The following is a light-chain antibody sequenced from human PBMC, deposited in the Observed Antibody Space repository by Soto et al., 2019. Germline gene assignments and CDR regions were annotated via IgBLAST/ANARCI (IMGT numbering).Light chain of an antibody. Sequence: DIQMTQSPYSVSASVGDRVTITCRARQGIGRWLAWYQQKPGIAPKLQIYDASSLQSGVPSRFSGSRSGTDFTRTINSLQPDDFATYFCQQADSFSLTVGGGTKVEIK. CDR2: DAS. CDR3: QQADSFSLT. J-gene: IGKJ4*01. V-gene: IGKV1D-12*01. CDR1: QGIGRW.